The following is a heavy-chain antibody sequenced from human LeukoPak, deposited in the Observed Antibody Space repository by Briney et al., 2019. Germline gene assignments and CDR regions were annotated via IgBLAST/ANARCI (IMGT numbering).Heavy chain of an antibody. CDR3: ARDLRGIVGAFRPYYYYYMDV. D-gene: IGHD1-26*01. CDR1: GGTFSSYA. Sequence: GASVKVSCKASGGTFSSYAISWVRQAPGQGLEWMGWISAYNGNTNYAQKLQGRVTMTTDTSTSTAYMELRSLRSDDTAVYYCARDLRGIVGAFRPYYYYYMDVWGKGTTVTVSS. V-gene: IGHV1-18*01. J-gene: IGHJ6*03. CDR2: ISAYNGNT.